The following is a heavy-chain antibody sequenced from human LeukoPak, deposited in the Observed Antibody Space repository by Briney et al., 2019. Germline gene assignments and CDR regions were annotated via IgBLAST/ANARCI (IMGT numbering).Heavy chain of an antibody. CDR2: IVGSSSTI. D-gene: IGHD1-1*01. V-gene: IGHV3-48*04. J-gene: IGHJ4*02. Sequence: GGSLRLSCAAPGFSFSTYSMNWVRQAPGKGLEWVSYIVGSSSTIYYADSVKGRFTISRDNAKNSLYLQMDSLRAEDTAVYYCATDSPETAAFDYWGQGTLVTVSS. CDR3: ATDSPETAAFDY. CDR1: GFSFSTYS.